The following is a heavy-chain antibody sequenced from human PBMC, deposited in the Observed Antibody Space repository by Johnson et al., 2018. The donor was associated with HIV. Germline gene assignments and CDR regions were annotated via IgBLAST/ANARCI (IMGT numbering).Heavy chain of an antibody. CDR3: ARRDSGSLSFDL. J-gene: IGHJ3*01. Sequence: VQVVESGGGLVQPGRSLRLSCAASGFTFSDYYMSWIRQAPGKGLEWVSYISSSGSTIYYADSVKGRFTISRDNAKNSLYLQMNSRRAEDTAFYYCARRDSGSLSFDLWGQGTMVTVSS. CDR1: GFTFSDYY. CDR2: ISSSGSTI. D-gene: IGHD1-26*01. V-gene: IGHV3-11*01.